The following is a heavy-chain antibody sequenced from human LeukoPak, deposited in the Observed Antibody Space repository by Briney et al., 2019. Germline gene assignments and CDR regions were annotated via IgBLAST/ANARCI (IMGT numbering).Heavy chain of an antibody. CDR2: ISGSGGNT. CDR1: GFTFSSYA. V-gene: IGHV3-23*01. CDR3: AKDWSCSSASCRFDY. Sequence: GGSLRLSCVAPGFTFSSYAMSWVRQAPGKGLEWVSGISGSGGNTYYADSVKGRFTISRDNSKNTLYLQMNSLRAEDTAVYYCAKDWSCSSASCRFDYWGQGTLVTVSS. D-gene: IGHD2-2*01. J-gene: IGHJ4*02.